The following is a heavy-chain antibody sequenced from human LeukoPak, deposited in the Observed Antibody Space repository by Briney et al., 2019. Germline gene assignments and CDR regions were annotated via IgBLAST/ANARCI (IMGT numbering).Heavy chain of an antibody. CDR1: GFTFSSYG. D-gene: IGHD1-26*01. CDR2: ISYDGSNK. V-gene: IGHV3-30*03. J-gene: IGHJ3*02. CDR3: ARDYLMGGTTGKAFDI. Sequence: PGRSLRLSCAAPGFTFSSYGMHWVRQAPGKGLEWVAVISYDGSNKYYADSVKGRFTISRDNSKNTLYLQMNSLRAEDTAVYYCARDYLMGGTTGKAFDIWGQGTMVTISS.